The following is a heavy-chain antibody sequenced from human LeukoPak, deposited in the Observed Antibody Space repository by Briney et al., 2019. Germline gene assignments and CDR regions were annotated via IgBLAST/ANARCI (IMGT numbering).Heavy chain of an antibody. D-gene: IGHD3-9*01. CDR3: ARETAYDILTGYYNVGAFDI. CDR2: IHTTGST. CDR1: GGSISSGSYY. V-gene: IGHV4-61*02. Sequence: SETLSLTCTVSGGSISSGSYYWSWIRQPAGKGLKFIGRIHTTGSTNYSPSLKSRVTISVDTSKNQFSLKLSSVTAADTAVYYCARETAYDILTGYYNVGAFDIWGQGTMVTVSS. J-gene: IGHJ3*02.